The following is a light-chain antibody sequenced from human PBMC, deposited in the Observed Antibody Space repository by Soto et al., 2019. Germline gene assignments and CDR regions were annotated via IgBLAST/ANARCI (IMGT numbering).Light chain of an antibody. CDR1: KSVSNN. Sequence: ETVMTQSPATLSESQGERATLSCSASKSVSNNLAWYQQKPGQASRLLIYGAAARATGIPARFSGSGFGTEFTLPIRSLQSEDSAVYYCQHDNEWPLTFGGGTKVEIK. J-gene: IGKJ4*01. CDR3: QHDNEWPLT. V-gene: IGKV3-15*01. CDR2: GAA.